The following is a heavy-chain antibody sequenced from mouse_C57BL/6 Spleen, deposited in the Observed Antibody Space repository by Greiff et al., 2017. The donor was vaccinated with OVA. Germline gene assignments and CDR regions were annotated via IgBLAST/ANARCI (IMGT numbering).Heavy chain of an antibody. CDR3: TRDDDGYYGFAY. D-gene: IGHD2-3*01. Sequence: EVNVVESGEGLVKPGGSLKLSCAASGFTFSSYAMSWVRQTPEKRLEWVAYISIGGDYIYYADTVKGRFTISRDNARNTLYLQMSSLKSEDTAMYYCTRDDDGYYGFAYWGQGTPVTVSA. CDR1: GFTFSSYA. J-gene: IGHJ3*01. V-gene: IGHV5-9-1*02. CDR2: ISIGGDYI.